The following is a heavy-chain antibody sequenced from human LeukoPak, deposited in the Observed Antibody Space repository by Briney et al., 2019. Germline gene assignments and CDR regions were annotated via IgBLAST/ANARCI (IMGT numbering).Heavy chain of an antibody. V-gene: IGHV3-21*01. D-gene: IGHD3-9*01. CDR2: INNDGTYI. Sequence: PGGSLRLSCAASGFIFSNSAVNWVRQAPGKGLEWDSSINNDGTYIYYAGSVKGRFTISRDNAKNSLYLRLNSLRVEDTAVYYCARDPTHYLRYGYFDHWGQGTLVTVSS. CDR3: ARDPTHYLRYGYFDH. CDR1: GFIFSNSA. J-gene: IGHJ4*02.